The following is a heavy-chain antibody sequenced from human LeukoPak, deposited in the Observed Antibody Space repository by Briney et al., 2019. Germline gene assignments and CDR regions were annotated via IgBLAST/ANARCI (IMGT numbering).Heavy chain of an antibody. J-gene: IGHJ4*02. CDR3: ARGSAAGRFDFDY. CDR2: INPNSGGT. Sequence: ASVKVSRKASGYTFTGYYMHWVRQAPGQGLEWMGWINPNSGGTNYAQKFQGRVTMTRDTSISTAYMELSRLRSDDTAVYYCARGSAAGRFDFDYWGQGTLVTVSS. D-gene: IGHD6-13*01. V-gene: IGHV1-2*02. CDR1: GYTFTGYY.